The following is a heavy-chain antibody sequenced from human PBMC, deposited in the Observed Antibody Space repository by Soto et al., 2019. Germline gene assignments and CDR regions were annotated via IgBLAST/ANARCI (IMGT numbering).Heavy chain of an antibody. CDR3: ASLTGGSYYMVDY. CDR2: IYYRGST. D-gene: IGHD1-26*01. Sequence: QLQLQESGPGLVKPSETLSLTCTVSGGSISSSSYYWGWIRQPPGKGLEWIGRIYYRGSTYYNPPLQSRRTISVDTSKNQCSLKLSSVNAADTDVYYCASLTGGSYYMVDYWGQGTLVTVSS. CDR1: GGSISSSSYY. V-gene: IGHV4-39*01. J-gene: IGHJ4*02.